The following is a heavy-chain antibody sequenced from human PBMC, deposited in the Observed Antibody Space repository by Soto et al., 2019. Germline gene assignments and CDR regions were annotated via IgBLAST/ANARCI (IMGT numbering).Heavy chain of an antibody. CDR1: GFTFSSYA. CDR2: ISYDGSNK. V-gene: IGHV3-30-3*01. CDR3: ARDRIVGVLGYGMDV. Sequence: GGSLRLSCAASGFTFSSYAMHWVRQAPGKGLEWVAVISYDGSNKYYADSVKGRFTISRDNSKNTLYLQMNSLRAEDTAVYYCARDRIVGVLGYGMDVWGQGTTVTV. J-gene: IGHJ6*02. D-gene: IGHD1-26*01.